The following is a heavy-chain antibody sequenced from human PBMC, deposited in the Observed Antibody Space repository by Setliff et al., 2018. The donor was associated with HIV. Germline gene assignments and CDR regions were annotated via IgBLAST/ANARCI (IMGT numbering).Heavy chain of an antibody. CDR1: GYSFTSYW. D-gene: IGHD5-18*01. V-gene: IGHV5-51*01. Sequence: GESLKISCKGSGYSFTSYWIGWVRQMPGKGLEWTGIIYPGDSDTRYSPSFQGQVTISVDKSISTAYLQWSSLKASDTAMYYCARHAGGYSYGPPGDAFDIWGQGTMVTVSS. CDR2: IYPGDSDT. CDR3: ARHAGGYSYGPPGDAFDI. J-gene: IGHJ3*02.